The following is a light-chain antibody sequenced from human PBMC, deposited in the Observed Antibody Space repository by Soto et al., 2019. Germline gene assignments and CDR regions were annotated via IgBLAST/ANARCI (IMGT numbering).Light chain of an antibody. V-gene: IGKV1-5*01. CDR1: QSINSY. J-gene: IGKJ4*01. CDR2: DAS. CDR3: QQYNSYSPLT. Sequence: DIQMTQSPSTLSAAVGDRVTITCRASQSINSYLAWYQRKPGKVPNLLIYDASSLESGVPSRFSGSGSGTEFTLTISSLQPDDFATYYCQQYNSYSPLTFGGGTKVDI.